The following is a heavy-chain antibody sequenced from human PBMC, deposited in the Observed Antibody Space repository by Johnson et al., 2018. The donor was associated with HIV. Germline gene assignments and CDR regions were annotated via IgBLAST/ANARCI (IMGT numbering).Heavy chain of an antibody. CDR3: WGYSTSSNAAFDI. J-gene: IGHJ3*02. V-gene: IGHV3-33*01. Sequence: QVQLVESGGGVVQSGRSLRLSCAASGVSFSDYAMHWVRQAPGKGLEWVAVIWFDGSKKYYTDSVKGRFTISRDNSKNTLFLQINSLRAEDTAVYYCWGYSTSSNAAFDIWGQGTMVTVSS. CDR1: GVSFSDYA. CDR2: IWFDGSKK. D-gene: IGHD6-6*01.